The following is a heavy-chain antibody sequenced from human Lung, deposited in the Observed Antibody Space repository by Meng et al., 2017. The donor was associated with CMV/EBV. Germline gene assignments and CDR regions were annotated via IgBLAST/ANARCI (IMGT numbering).Heavy chain of an antibody. V-gene: IGHV3-30*19. CDR1: GFTLVRYH. Sequence: SCVASGFTLVRYHMHWVRQAPGKGLEWVAVISYDGSIKHYADSVKGRFSISRDNPKNTLYLQMNSLRADDTAVYYCARNRYYYDSNFDHWGQGTXVTVSS. J-gene: IGHJ4*02. CDR2: ISYDGSIK. D-gene: IGHD3-22*01. CDR3: ARNRYYYDSNFDH.